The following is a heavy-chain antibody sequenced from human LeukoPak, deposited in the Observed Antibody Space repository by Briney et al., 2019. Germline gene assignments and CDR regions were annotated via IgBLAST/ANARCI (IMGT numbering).Heavy chain of an antibody. CDR1: GGSFSGYY. J-gene: IGHJ4*02. CDR2: INHSGST. Sequence: SETLSLTCAVYGGSFSGYYWSWIRQPPGKGLEWIGEINHSGSTNYNPSLKSRVTISVDTSKNQFSLKLSSVTAADTAVYYCARSQVHYYDSSGYYYWGQGTLVTVSS. V-gene: IGHV4-34*01. CDR3: ARSQVHYYDSSGYYY. D-gene: IGHD3-22*01.